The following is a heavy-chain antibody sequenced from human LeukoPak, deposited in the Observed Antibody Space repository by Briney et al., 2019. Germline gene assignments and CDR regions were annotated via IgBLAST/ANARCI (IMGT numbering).Heavy chain of an antibody. CDR1: GYTFTSYG. Sequence: ASVKVSCKASGYTFTSYGISWVRQAPGQGLEWMGWISAYNGNTNYAQKLQGRVTMTTDTSTSTAYMELRSLRSDDTAVYYCARAGAYDFWSGYSDYYYYMDVWGKGTTVTVSS. CDR3: ARAGAYDFWSGYSDYYYYMDV. J-gene: IGHJ6*03. CDR2: ISAYNGNT. V-gene: IGHV1-18*01. D-gene: IGHD3-3*01.